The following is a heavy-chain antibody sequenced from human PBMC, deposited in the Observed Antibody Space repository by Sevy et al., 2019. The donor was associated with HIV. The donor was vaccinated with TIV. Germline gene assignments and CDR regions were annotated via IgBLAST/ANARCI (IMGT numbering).Heavy chain of an antibody. CDR2: ITSDSGSI. D-gene: IGHD3-10*01. Sequence: GESLKISCEASGFTLSSYSMTWVRQAPGKGLEWVSYITSDSGSIYYVDSAEGRFTISRDSAKNSLYLQMNRLRDEDTAVYFCATAKYYYGSGSFYDFYYYGIDVWGQGTTVT. CDR1: GFTLSSYS. CDR3: ATAKYYYGSGSFYDFYYYGIDV. J-gene: IGHJ6*02. V-gene: IGHV3-48*02.